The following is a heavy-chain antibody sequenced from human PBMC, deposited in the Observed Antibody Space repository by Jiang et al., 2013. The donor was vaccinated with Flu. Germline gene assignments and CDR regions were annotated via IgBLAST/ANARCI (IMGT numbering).Heavy chain of an antibody. CDR3: ARGSSPRRYDFWSGYGKGGWFDP. CDR1: GYTFTSYD. J-gene: IGHJ5*02. Sequence: SGAEVKKPGASVKVSCKASGYTFTSYDINWVRQATGQGLEWMGWMNPNSGNTGYAQKFQGRVTMTRNTSISTAYMELSSLRSEDTAVYYCARGSSPRRYDFWSGYGKGGWFDPWGQGTLVTVSS. D-gene: IGHD3-3*01. CDR2: MNPNSGNT. V-gene: IGHV1-8*01.